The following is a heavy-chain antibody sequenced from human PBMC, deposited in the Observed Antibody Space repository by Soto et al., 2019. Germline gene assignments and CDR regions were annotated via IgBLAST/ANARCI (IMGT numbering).Heavy chain of an antibody. J-gene: IGHJ4*02. CDR2: ISSSGSTI. V-gene: IGHV3-48*03. Sequence: AGGSLRLSCAASGFTFSSYEMNWVRQAPGKGLEWVSYISSSGSTIYYADSVKGRFTISRDNAKNSLYLQMNSLRAEDTAVYYCARDFCSGGSRYRYFDYWGQGTLVTVSS. D-gene: IGHD2-15*01. CDR3: ARDFCSGGSRYRYFDY. CDR1: GFTFSSYE.